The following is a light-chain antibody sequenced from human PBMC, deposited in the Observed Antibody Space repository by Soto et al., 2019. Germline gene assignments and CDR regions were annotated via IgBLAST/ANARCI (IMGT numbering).Light chain of an antibody. J-gene: IGLJ1*01. Sequence: QSALTQPASVSGSPGQSITISCTGTSSDVGGYDFVSWYQQHPGKAPKLIIYEVSDRPSGVSNRFSGSKSANTASLTISGLQAEDEADYYCSSFTSSRIYVFGTGTKVTVL. V-gene: IGLV2-14*01. CDR2: EVS. CDR1: SSDVGGYDF. CDR3: SSFTSSRIYV.